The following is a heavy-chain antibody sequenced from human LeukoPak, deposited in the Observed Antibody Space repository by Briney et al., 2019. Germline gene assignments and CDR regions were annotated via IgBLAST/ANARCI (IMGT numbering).Heavy chain of an antibody. D-gene: IGHD3-10*01. V-gene: IGHV1-69*05. J-gene: IGHJ6*03. CDR1: GGTFSSYA. CDR3: ASHREGLGSFAYYYYYYMDV. CDR2: IIPIFGTA. Sequence: SVKVSCKASGGTFSSYAISWVRQAPGQGLEWMGGIIPIFGTANYAQKFQGRVTITTDESTSTAYMELSSLRSEDTAVYYCASHREGLGSFAYYYYYYMDVWGKGTTVTVSS.